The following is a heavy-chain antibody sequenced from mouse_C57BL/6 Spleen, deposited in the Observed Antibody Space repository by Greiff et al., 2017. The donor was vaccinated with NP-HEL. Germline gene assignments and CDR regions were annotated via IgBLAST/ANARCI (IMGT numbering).Heavy chain of an antibody. Sequence: VMLVESGPGLVAPSQSLSITCTVSGFSLTSYAISWVRQPPGKGLEWLGVIWTGGGTNYNSALKSRLSISKDNSKSQVFLKMNSLQTDDTARYYCARSSYYSNYEAMDYWGQGTSVTVSS. CDR1: GFSLTSYA. V-gene: IGHV2-9-1*01. CDR3: ARSSYYSNYEAMDY. D-gene: IGHD2-5*01. J-gene: IGHJ4*01. CDR2: IWTGGGT.